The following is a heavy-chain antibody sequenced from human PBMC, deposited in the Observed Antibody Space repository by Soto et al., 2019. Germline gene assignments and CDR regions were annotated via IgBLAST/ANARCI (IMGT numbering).Heavy chain of an antibody. CDR1: GYTFTSYG. V-gene: IGHV1-18*01. D-gene: IGHD2-21*01. CDR3: AALPDFYYYYMDV. CDR2: ISAYNGNT. J-gene: IGHJ6*03. Sequence: ASVKVSCKASGYTFTSYGISWVRQAPGQGLEWMGWISAYNGNTNYAQKLQGRVTMTTDTSTSTAYMELSSLRSEDTAVYYCAALPDFYYYYMDVWGKGTTVTVSS.